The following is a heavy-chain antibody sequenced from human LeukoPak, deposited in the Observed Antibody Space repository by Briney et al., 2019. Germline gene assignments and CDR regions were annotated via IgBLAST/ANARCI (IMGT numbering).Heavy chain of an antibody. CDR2: IYSGGST. Sequence: PGRSLRLSCAASGFTVSSNYMSWVRQAPGKGLEWVSVIYSGGSTYYADSVKGRFTISRDNSKNTLYLQMNSLRAEDTAVYYCARLYCSGGSCYFDYWGQGTLVTVSS. CDR1: GFTVSSNY. CDR3: ARLYCSGGSCYFDY. D-gene: IGHD2-15*01. J-gene: IGHJ4*02. V-gene: IGHV3-53*01.